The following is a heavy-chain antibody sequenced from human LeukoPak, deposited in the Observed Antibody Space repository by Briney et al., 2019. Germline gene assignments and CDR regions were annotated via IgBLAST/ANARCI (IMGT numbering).Heavy chain of an antibody. J-gene: IGHJ6*03. V-gene: IGHV1-2*02. D-gene: IGHD1-26*01. CDR1: DYTFTSYG. CDR3: ARGMEPYYYMDV. Sequence: ASVKVSCKASDYTFTSYGISWARQAPGQGLEWMGWINPNSGGTNYAQKFQGRVTMTRDTSISTAYMELSRLRSDDTAVYYCARGMEPYYYMDVWGKGTTVTVSS. CDR2: INPNSGGT.